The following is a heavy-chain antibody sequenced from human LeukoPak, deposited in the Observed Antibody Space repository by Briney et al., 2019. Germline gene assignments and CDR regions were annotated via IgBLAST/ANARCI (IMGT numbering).Heavy chain of an antibody. CDR2: ISSSSSTI. D-gene: IGHD1-26*01. V-gene: IGHV3-48*02. CDR1: GFTFSSNW. CDR3: ARAWYSWGYYFDY. J-gene: IGHJ4*02. Sequence: GGSLRLSCAASGFTFSSNWMHWVRQGPGKGLEWVSYISSSSSTIFYADSVKGRFTISRDNAKNSLYLQMHSLRDEDTAVYYCARAWYSWGYYFDYWGQGTLVTVSS.